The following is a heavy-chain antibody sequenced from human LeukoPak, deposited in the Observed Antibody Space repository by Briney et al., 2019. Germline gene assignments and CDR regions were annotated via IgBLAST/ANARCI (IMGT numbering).Heavy chain of an antibody. CDR2: ISSSSYI. CDR3: ARPDSSGYYRVYFQH. V-gene: IGHV3-21*01. CDR1: GFIFSSYS. J-gene: IGHJ1*01. Sequence: GGSLRLSCAASGFIFSSYSMNWVRQAPGKGLEWVSSISSSSYIYYADSAKGRFTISRDNAKNSLYLQMNSLRAEDTAVYYCARPDSSGYYRVYFQHWGQGTLVTVSS. D-gene: IGHD3-22*01.